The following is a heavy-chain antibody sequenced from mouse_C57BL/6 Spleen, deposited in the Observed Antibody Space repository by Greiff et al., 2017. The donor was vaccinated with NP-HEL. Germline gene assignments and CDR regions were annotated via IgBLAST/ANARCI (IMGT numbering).Heavy chain of an antibody. CDR2: IDPANGNT. D-gene: IGHD2-12*01. Sequence: VQLRQSVAELVRPGASVKLSCTASGFNIKNTYMHWVKQRPEQGLVWIGRIDPANGNTKYAPKFQGKATITADTSSNTAYLQLSSLTSEDTAIYYCARGPYDRMPRAMDYWGQGTSVTVSS. V-gene: IGHV14-3*01. CDR1: GFNIKNTY. CDR3: ARGPYDRMPRAMDY. J-gene: IGHJ4*01.